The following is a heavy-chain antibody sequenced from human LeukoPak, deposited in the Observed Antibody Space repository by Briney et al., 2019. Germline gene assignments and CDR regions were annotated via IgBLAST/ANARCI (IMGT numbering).Heavy chain of an antibody. D-gene: IGHD1-26*01. V-gene: IGHV4-59*12. CDR2: VYNSGDT. J-gene: IGHJ5*02. CDR3: ARGLRMRGTWSLWFDP. CDR1: GGSTSSDY. Sequence: SETLSLTCTVSGGSTSSDYWSWIRQSPGKGLEWVGYVYNSGDTGKNPSLKSRVTISVDTSKNQFSLKLSSVTAADTAVYYCARGLRMRGTWSLWFDPWGQGTLVTVSS.